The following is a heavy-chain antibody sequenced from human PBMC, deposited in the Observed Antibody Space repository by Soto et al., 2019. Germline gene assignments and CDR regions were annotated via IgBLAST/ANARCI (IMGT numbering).Heavy chain of an antibody. D-gene: IGHD4-17*01. CDR3: ARQYGDYVRGAFDI. CDR2: IYYSGST. V-gene: IGHV4-59*01. J-gene: IGHJ3*02. CDR1: GGSLSSYY. Sequence: PSETLSLTCTVSGGSLSSYYWSWVRQPPGKGLEWIGYIYYSGSTNYNPSLKSRVTISVDTSKNQFSLKLSSVTAADTAVYYCARQYGDYVRGAFDIWGQGTMVTVSS.